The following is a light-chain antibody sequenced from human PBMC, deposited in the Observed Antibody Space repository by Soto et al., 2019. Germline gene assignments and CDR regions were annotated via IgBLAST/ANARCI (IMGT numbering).Light chain of an antibody. CDR1: SGHSTYA. Sequence: QSVLTQSPSASASLGASVKLTCTLSSGHSTYAIAWHQQQPEKGPRYLMKVDSDGIHSKGDGIPDRFSGSSSGAERYLTISSLQSEYEADYYCQTWGTGIVVFGGGTKLTVL. CDR2: VDSDGIH. J-gene: IGLJ2*01. CDR3: QTWGTGIVV. V-gene: IGLV4-69*02.